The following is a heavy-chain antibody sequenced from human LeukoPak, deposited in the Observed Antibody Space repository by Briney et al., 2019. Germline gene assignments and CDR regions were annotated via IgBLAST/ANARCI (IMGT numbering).Heavy chain of an antibody. CDR1: GYSFSRYW. CDR2: TYPGDSDT. J-gene: IGHJ4*02. CDR3: ARQDGSAWYYFDY. D-gene: IGHD6-19*01. V-gene: IGHV5-51*01. Sequence: GESLKISCKGSGYSFSRYWIGWVRQMPGKGLEWMGITYPGDSDTRYSPSFQGQVTISADESISTAYLQWSSLKASDTAMYYCARQDGSAWYYFDYWGQGTLVTVSS.